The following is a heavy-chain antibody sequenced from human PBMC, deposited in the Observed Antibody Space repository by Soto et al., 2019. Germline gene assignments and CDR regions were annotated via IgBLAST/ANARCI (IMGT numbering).Heavy chain of an antibody. CDR3: GRTDNVGYYPH. J-gene: IGHJ4*02. Sequence: LSLTCAVSGDSIISIYHWAWIRQSPGRGREWIASIYHTGTTYYTPSLESRVTISVDTSKNQFSLRLSSVTAADPAVYFCGRTDNVGYYPHLGQGNLVTVSS. CDR2: IYHTGTT. CDR1: GDSIISIYH. V-gene: IGHV4-38-2*01. D-gene: IGHD3-3*01.